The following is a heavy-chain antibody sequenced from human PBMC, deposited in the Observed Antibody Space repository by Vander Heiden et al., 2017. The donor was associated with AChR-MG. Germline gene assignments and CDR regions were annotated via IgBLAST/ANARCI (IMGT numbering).Heavy chain of an antibody. D-gene: IGHD3-3*01. CDR3: ARGNGDYDFWSGYYTHYYYYGMDV. Sequence: QVQLQQWGAGLLKPSETLSLTCAVYGGSVSGYYWSWIRQPHGKGLEWIGEINHSGSTNYNPSLKRRVTISVDTSKNQFSLKLSSVTAADTAVYYCARGNGDYDFWSGYYTHYYYYGMDVWGQGTTVTVSS. CDR2: INHSGST. V-gene: IGHV4-34*01. J-gene: IGHJ6*02. CDR1: GGSVSGYY.